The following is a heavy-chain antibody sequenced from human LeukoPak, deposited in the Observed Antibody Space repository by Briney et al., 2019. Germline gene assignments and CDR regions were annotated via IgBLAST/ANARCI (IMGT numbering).Heavy chain of an antibody. CDR1: GFTFSSYA. Sequence: PGGSLRLSCAASGFTFSSYAMSWVRQAPGKGLEWVSAISGSGGSTCYADSVKGQFTISRDNSKNTLYLQMNSLRAEDTAVYYCAKPHYYDSSGYYYVDYFDYWGQGTLVTVSS. J-gene: IGHJ4*02. CDR2: ISGSGGST. CDR3: AKPHYYDSSGYYYVDYFDY. D-gene: IGHD3-22*01. V-gene: IGHV3-23*01.